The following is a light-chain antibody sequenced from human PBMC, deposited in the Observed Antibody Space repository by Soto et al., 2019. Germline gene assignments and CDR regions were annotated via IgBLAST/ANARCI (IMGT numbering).Light chain of an antibody. Sequence: QSVLTQPRSVSGPPGQSVSISCSGTSSDVGTYNYVSWYQQHPGKAPKLMIYEVSNRPSGVSNRFSGSKSGNTASLTISGLQAEDEADYYCSSYTSSSTYVFGTGTKLTVL. J-gene: IGLJ1*01. CDR1: SSDVGTYNY. V-gene: IGLV2-14*01. CDR3: SSYTSSSTYV. CDR2: EVS.